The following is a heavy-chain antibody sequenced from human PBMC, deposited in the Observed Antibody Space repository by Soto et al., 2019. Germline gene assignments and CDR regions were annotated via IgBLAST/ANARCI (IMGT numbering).Heavy chain of an antibody. D-gene: IGHD3-16*01. J-gene: IGHJ6*02. V-gene: IGHV1-8*01. Sequence: ASVKVSCKASGYTFTSYDINWLLQATGQGLEWMGWMNPNSGNTGYAQKFQGRVTMTRNTSISTAYMELSSLRSEDTAVYYCGREGVRGMDVWGQGTTVTVSS. CDR3: GREGVRGMDV. CDR1: GYTFTSYD. CDR2: MNPNSGNT.